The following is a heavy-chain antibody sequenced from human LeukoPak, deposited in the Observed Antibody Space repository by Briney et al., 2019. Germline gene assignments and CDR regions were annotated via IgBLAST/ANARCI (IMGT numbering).Heavy chain of an antibody. CDR3: AILRITMIVVVRWGAFDI. V-gene: IGHV1-69*06. CDR2: IIPIFGTA. CDR1: GGTFSSYA. D-gene: IGHD3-22*01. Sequence: GASVKVSCKASGGTFSSYAISWVRQAPGQGLEWMGGIIPIFGTANYAQKFQGRVTITADKSTSTAYMELSSLRSEDTAVYYCAILRITMIVVVRWGAFDIWGQGTMVTVSS. J-gene: IGHJ3*02.